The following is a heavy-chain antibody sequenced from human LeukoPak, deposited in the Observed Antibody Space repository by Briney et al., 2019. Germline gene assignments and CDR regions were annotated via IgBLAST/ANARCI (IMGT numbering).Heavy chain of an antibody. CDR1: GGSISSGDYY. CDR2: IYYSGST. CDR3: AAYGSAVEMATIDSDY. V-gene: IGHV4-30-4*01. Sequence: PSQTLSLTCTVSGGSISSGDYYWSWIRQPPGKGLEWIGYIYYSGSTYYNPSLKSRVTISVDTSKNQFSLKLSSVTAADTAVYYCAAYGSAVEMATIDSDYWGQGTLVTVSS. D-gene: IGHD5-24*01. J-gene: IGHJ4*02.